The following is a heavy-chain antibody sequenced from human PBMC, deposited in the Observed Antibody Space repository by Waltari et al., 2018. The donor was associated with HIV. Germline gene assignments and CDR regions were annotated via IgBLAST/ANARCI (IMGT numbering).Heavy chain of an antibody. CDR1: GFIFRSFG. Sequence: VRLVASGGGVIQPGGSLRLSCAASGFIFRSFGLPWVRQAPGRGLEWLAVIPYDGTDEYYLESVKARVTISRDNSKNTLFLQMSGLRTDDTAYYFCAKDLKARGIDPSLLDTWGQGTLVTVSS. CDR3: AKDLKARGIDPSLLDT. V-gene: IGHV3-30*02. CDR2: IPYDGTDE. D-gene: IGHD3-10*01. J-gene: IGHJ1*01.